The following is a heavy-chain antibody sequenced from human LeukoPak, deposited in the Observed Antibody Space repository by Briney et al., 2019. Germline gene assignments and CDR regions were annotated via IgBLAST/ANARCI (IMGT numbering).Heavy chain of an antibody. CDR2: INADNGNT. V-gene: IGHV1-3*01. CDR1: GYTFTNYA. J-gene: IGHJ4*02. CDR3: ARSHALASNYYYDTTGYYVLDY. D-gene: IGHD3-22*01. Sequence: AASVKVSCKASGYTFTNYAMHWVRQAPGQRLEWMGWINADNGNTKYSQKFQGRVTITRDTSASTAYMELSSLRSEDTAVYYCARSHALASNYYYDTTGYYVLDYWGQGTLVTVSS.